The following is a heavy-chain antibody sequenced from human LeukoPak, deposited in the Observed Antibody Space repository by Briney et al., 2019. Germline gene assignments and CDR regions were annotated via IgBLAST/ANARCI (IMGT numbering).Heavy chain of an antibody. J-gene: IGHJ4*02. CDR3: ATSFNWGYYFDY. D-gene: IGHD7-27*01. Sequence: SGPTLVKPSETLSLTCTVSGGSISSYYWSWIRQPPGKGLEWIGYIYYSGSTNYNPSLKSRVTISVDTSKNQFSLKLSSVTAADTAVYYCATSFNWGYYFDYWGQGTLVTVSS. CDR2: IYYSGST. CDR1: GGSISSYY. V-gene: IGHV4-59*01.